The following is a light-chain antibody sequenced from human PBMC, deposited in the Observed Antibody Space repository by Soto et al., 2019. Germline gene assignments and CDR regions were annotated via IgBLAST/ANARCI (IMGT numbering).Light chain of an antibody. J-gene: IGLJ1*01. CDR1: SSDVGGYNY. CDR2: DVT. CDR3: CSYAGSYTWV. V-gene: IGLV2-11*01. Sequence: QSALPQPRSVSGSPGQSVTISCTGTSSDVGGYNYVSWYEQHPVKAPKLMIYDVTKRPSGVPDRFSGSKSGNTASLTISGLQAEDEADYSCCSYAGSYTWVFGTGTKLTVL.